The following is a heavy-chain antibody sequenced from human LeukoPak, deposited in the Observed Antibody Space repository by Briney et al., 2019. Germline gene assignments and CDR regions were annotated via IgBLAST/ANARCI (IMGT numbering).Heavy chain of an antibody. CDR1: GDSMSSNDYF. J-gene: IGHJ4*02. CDR2: IYYSGST. V-gene: IGHV4-39*01. Sequence: PSETLSLTCTVSGDSMSSNDYFWGWTRQPPGKGLEWIGSIYYSGSTHYNPSLKSRVTISVDTSKNQFSLRLSSVTAADTAVYYCARANKLKPYSSGFDYWGQGTLVTVSS. CDR3: ARANKLKPYSSGFDY. D-gene: IGHD6-19*01.